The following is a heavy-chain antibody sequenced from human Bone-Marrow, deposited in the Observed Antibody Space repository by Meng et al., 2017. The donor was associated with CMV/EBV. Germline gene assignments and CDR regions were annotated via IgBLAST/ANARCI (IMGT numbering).Heavy chain of an antibody. CDR3: TRYSSSSIYYYGMDV. Sequence: GESLKISCTASGFTFGDYAMSWVRQAPGKGLEWVGFIRSKAYGGTTEYAASVKGRFTISRDDSKSIAYLQMNSLKTEDTAVYYCTRYSSSSIYYYGMDVWGQGTPVTVSS. CDR1: GFTFGDYA. V-gene: IGHV3-49*04. D-gene: IGHD6-6*01. CDR2: IRSKAYGGTT. J-gene: IGHJ6*02.